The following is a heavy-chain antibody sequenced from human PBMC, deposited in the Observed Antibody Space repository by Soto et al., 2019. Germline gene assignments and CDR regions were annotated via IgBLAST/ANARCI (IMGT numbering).Heavy chain of an antibody. D-gene: IGHD3-10*01. V-gene: IGHV4-59*01. CDR2: IYYSGST. CDR1: GGSISSYY. CDR3: ARVGRLWFESQSFDY. Sequence: QVQLQESGPGLVKPSETLSLTCTVSGGSISSYYWSWIRQPPGKGLEWIGYIYYSGSTNYNPSLKSRVTISVDTSKNQFSLKLSSVTAADTAVYYCARVGRLWFESQSFDYWGQGTLVTVSS. J-gene: IGHJ4*02.